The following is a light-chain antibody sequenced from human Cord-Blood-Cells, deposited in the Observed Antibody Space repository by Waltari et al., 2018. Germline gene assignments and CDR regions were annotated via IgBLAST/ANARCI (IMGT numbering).Light chain of an antibody. CDR1: QSISSY. CDR2: AAS. V-gene: IGKV1-39*01. J-gene: IGKJ1*01. CDR3: KQSYSTPRT. Sequence: DIQMTQSPSSLPASVGDRVTITCRASQSISSYLNWYQQKPGKAPKLLIYAASSLQSGVPSRFSGSGSGTDFTLTISSLQPEDVATYYCKQSYSTPRTFGQGTKVEIK.